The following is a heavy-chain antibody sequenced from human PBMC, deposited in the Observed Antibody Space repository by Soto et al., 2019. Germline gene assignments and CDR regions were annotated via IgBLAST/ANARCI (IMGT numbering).Heavy chain of an antibody. V-gene: IGHV3-23*01. J-gene: IGHJ6*03. CDR3: AKGGMITFGGVIVPKNQRNYYYYMDV. D-gene: IGHD3-16*02. CDR2: ISGSGGST. Sequence: GGSLRLSCAASGFTFSSYAMSWVRQAPGKGLEWVSAISGSGGSTYYADSVKGRFTISRDNSKNTLYLQMNSLRAEDTAVYYCAKGGMITFGGVIVPKNQRNYYYYMDVWGKGTTVTVSS. CDR1: GFTFSSYA.